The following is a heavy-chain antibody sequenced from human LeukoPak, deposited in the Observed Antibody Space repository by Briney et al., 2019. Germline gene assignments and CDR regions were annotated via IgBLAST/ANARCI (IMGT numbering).Heavy chain of an antibody. CDR2: ITWKSGSI. D-gene: IGHD6-19*01. J-gene: IGHJ1*01. V-gene: IGHV3-9*02. CDR1: GFTSDDYV. Sequence: PGRSLRLSCAASGFTSDDYVMNWVRQAPGKGLEWVSGITWKSGSIAYADSVKGRLTISRDKAKNSLYLQMNSLRAEDTAVYYCACHFAVAGFRFQHWGQGTLVTVSS. CDR3: ACHFAVAGFRFQH.